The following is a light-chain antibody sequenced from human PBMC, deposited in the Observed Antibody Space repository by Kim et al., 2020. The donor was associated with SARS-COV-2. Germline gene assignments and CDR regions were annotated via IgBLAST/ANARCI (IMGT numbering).Light chain of an antibody. CDR1: KLGDKY. J-gene: IGLJ3*02. CDR3: QAWDSSTAWV. Sequence: SSSLPFLPSVSFSPFPTARITCSGDKLGDKYACWYQQKPGQSPVLVIYQDSKRPSGIPERFSGSNSGNTATLTISGTQAMDEADYYCQAWDSSTAWVFGGGTQLTVL. V-gene: IGLV3-1*01. CDR2: QDS.